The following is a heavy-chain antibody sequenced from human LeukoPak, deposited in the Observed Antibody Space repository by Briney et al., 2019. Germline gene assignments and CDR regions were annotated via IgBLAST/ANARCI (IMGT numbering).Heavy chain of an antibody. CDR2: ISGSGGNT. CDR1: GFTFSSYG. J-gene: IGHJ4*02. V-gene: IGHV3-23*01. Sequence: GGSLRLSCAASGFTFSSYGMSWVRQAPGKGLEWVSSISGSGGNTYYADSVKGRFAISRDNSKNTLHLQMNSLRAEDTAVYYCAKDRPPYYFDYWGQGTQVTVSS. CDR3: AKDRPPYYFDY. D-gene: IGHD3-16*01.